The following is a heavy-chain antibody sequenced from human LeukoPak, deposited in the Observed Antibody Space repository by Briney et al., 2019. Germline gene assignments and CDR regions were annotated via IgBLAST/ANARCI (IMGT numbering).Heavy chain of an antibody. CDR1: GYTFTGYY. J-gene: IGHJ4*02. V-gene: IGHV1-2*06. CDR3: ARSPFRSGWYTGDY. D-gene: IGHD6-19*01. Sequence: ASVKVSCKASGYTFTGYYMHWVRQAPGQRLEWMGRINPNSGGTNYAQKFQGRVTMTRDTSISTAYMELSRLRSDDTAVHYCARSPFRSGWYTGDYWGQGTLVTVSS. CDR2: INPNSGGT.